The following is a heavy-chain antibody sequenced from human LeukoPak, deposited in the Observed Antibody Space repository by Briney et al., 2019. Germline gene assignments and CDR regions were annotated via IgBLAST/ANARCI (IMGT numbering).Heavy chain of an antibody. Sequence: PSETLSLTCTVSGGSISSYYWSWIRQPPGKGLEWIGYIYYSGSTNYNPSLKSRVTISVDTSKNQFSLKLSSVTAADTAVYYCARVFRTTYLDPWGQGTLVTVSS. CDR3: ARVFRTTYLDP. CDR1: GGSISSYY. CDR2: IYYSGST. V-gene: IGHV4-59*01. J-gene: IGHJ5*02. D-gene: IGHD1-1*01.